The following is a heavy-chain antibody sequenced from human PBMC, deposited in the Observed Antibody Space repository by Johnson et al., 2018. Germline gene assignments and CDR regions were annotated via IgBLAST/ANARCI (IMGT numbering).Heavy chain of an antibody. D-gene: IGHD3-22*01. CDR3: ARPRSSGYYIRAFDI. CDR2: VYPSDSDA. J-gene: IGHJ3*02. CDR1: GYNFANYW. V-gene: IGHV5-51*01. Sequence: EVQLLESGAEVKKPGESXKISCKGSGYNFANYWIGWVRQTPGKGLEWMGIVYPSDSDARYNPSFAGPVTISADKSIKPAYLHWSSLKASDTALYYCARPRSSGYYIRAFDIWGQGTVLSVS.